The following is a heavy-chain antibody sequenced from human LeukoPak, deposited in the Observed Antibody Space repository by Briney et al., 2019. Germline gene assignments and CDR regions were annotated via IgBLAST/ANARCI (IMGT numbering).Heavy chain of an antibody. CDR1: GYTFTGYY. CDR3: ARVGYYDSSGYWN. J-gene: IGHJ4*02. Sequence: VASVKVSCKASGYTFTGYYMHWVRQAPGQGLEWMGWINPNSGGTNYAQKFQGRVTMTRDTSISTAYMELSRLRSDDTAVYYCARVGYYDSSGYWNWGQGTLVTVPS. CDR2: INPNSGGT. V-gene: IGHV1-2*02. D-gene: IGHD3-22*01.